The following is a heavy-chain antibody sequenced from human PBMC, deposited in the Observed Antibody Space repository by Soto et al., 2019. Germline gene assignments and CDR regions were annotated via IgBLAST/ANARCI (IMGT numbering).Heavy chain of an antibody. D-gene: IGHD3-3*01. J-gene: IGHJ4*02. Sequence: SLTCAVYGGSFSGYYWSWIRQPPGKGLEWIGEINHSGSTNYNPSLKSRVTISVDTSKNQFSLKLSSVTAADTAVYYCARERRLRFLEWLSTYYFDYWGQGTLVTVSS. V-gene: IGHV4-34*01. CDR2: INHSGST. CDR1: GGSFSGYY. CDR3: ARERRLRFLEWLSTYYFDY.